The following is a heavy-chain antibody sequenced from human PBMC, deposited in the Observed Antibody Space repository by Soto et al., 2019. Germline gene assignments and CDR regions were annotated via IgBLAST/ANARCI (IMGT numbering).Heavy chain of an antibody. CDR3: ARGRKSRIAVAGTKGRSGYFDY. CDR2: INHSGST. J-gene: IGHJ4*02. D-gene: IGHD6-19*01. CDR1: GGSFSGYY. V-gene: IGHV4-34*01. Sequence: QVQLQQWGAGLLKPSETLSLTCAVYGGSFSGYYWSWIRQPPGKGLEWIGEINHSGSTNYNPSLKSRVTISVDTSKNQFSLKLSSVTAADTAVYYCARGRKSRIAVAGTKGRSGYFDYWGQGTLVTVSS.